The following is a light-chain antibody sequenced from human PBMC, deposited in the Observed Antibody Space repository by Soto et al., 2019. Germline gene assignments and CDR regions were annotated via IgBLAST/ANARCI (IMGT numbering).Light chain of an antibody. CDR3: QHYNRYSEA. V-gene: IGKV1-5*03. CDR2: KAS. CDR1: QTISSW. J-gene: IGKJ1*01. Sequence: IQMTQSPSTLSGSVGDRVTITCRASQTISSWLAWYQQKPGKAPKLLIYKASTLKSGVPSRFSGSGSGKEFTLTISSLQPDDFATYYCQHYNRYSEAFGQGTKVDIK.